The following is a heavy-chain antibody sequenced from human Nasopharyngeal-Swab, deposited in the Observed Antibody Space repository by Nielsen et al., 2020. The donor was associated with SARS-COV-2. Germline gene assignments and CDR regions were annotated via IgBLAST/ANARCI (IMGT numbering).Heavy chain of an antibody. CDR1: GFSFSNYG. Sequence: GSLRLSCAASGFSFSNYGMSWVRQAPGKGLEWVSSISGSGGGTQYADSVKGRFTISRDNSKSTLLLQMNSLRAEDTAVYYCAFVDTTLLGYYYSGMDVWGQGTTVTVSS. D-gene: IGHD5-18*01. CDR2: ISGSGGGT. V-gene: IGHV3-23*01. J-gene: IGHJ6*02. CDR3: AFVDTTLLGYYYSGMDV.